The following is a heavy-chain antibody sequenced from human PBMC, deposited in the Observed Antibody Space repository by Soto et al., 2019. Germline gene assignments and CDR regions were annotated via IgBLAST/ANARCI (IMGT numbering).Heavy chain of an antibody. Sequence: QVQLVESGGGVVQPGRSLRLSCAASGFTFRTSGMHWVRQAPGKGLEWVGFISYEGSSKYYADSVKGRFTIARDNSKNTLYLHMRSLGGEDTAVYYCAKEIAVAGDPFYYFGLDVWGQGNTVTVSS. CDR1: GFTFRTSG. CDR2: ISYEGSSK. D-gene: IGHD6-13*01. V-gene: IGHV3-30*18. CDR3: AKEIAVAGDPFYYFGLDV. J-gene: IGHJ6*02.